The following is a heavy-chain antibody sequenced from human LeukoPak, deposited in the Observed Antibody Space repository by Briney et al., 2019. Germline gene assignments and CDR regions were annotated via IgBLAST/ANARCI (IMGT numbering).Heavy chain of an antibody. CDR2: IYYSGST. V-gene: IGHV4-31*03. CDR1: GGSISSGGYY. Sequence: SETLSLTCTVSGGSISSGGYYWSWIRQHPRTGLEWIGYIYYSGSTYYNPSLKSRVTISVDTSKNQFSLKLSSVTAADTAVYYCARGSGWSSSGAFDIWGQGTMVTVSS. D-gene: IGHD6-19*01. J-gene: IGHJ3*02. CDR3: ARGSGWSSSGAFDI.